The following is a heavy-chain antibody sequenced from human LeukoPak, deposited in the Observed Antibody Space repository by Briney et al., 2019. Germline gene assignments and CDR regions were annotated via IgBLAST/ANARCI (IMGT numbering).Heavy chain of an antibody. CDR3: ARGALPDTAMAKGGVFDI. CDR2: IYYSGST. D-gene: IGHD5-18*01. V-gene: IGHV4-59*01. CDR1: GGSISSYY. J-gene: IGHJ3*02. Sequence: KPSETLSLTCTVSGGSISSYYWSWIRQPPGKGLEWIGYIYYSGSTNYNPSLKSRVTISVDTSKNQFSLKLSSVTAADTAVYYCARGALPDTAMAKGGVFDIWGQGTMVTVSS.